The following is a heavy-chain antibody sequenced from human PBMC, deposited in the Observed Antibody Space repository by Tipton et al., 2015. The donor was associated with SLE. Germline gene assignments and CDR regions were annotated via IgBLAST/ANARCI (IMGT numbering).Heavy chain of an antibody. Sequence: SLRLSCAVSGFTFSSYAMSWVRQAPGKGLEWVSAISGSGGTNTDYADSVKGRFTISRDNSKNMLYLQMNSLRAEDTAVYYCAKGGSSWARRYSDYWGQGTLVTVSS. V-gene: IGHV3-23*01. CDR2: ISGSGGTNT. J-gene: IGHJ4*02. CDR3: AKGGSSWARRYSDY. CDR1: GFTFSSYA. D-gene: IGHD6-13*01.